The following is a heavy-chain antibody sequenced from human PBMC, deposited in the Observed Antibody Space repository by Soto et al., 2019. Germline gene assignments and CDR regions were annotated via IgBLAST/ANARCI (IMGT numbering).Heavy chain of an antibody. V-gene: IGHV1-18*04. D-gene: IGHD2-8*01. Sequence: ASVKVSCKASGYTFANYGISWVRQAPGQGLEWMGWISANSGDTNYAQKVQGRVTMTTDTSTRTAYMELRSLRSDDTAVYYCARVRCFNGLCHTADYGMDVWGQGTTVTVS. J-gene: IGHJ6*02. CDR2: ISANSGDT. CDR3: ARVRCFNGLCHTADYGMDV. CDR1: GYTFANYG.